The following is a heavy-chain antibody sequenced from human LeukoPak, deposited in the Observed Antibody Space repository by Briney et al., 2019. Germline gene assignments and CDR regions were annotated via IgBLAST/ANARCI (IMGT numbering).Heavy chain of an antibody. CDR2: IYTSGST. CDR3: ARSWLHPMDDYFDY. J-gene: IGHJ4*02. CDR1: GGSISSGSYY. D-gene: IGHD5-24*01. Sequence: SQTLSHTCTVSGGSISSGSYYWSWIRQPAGKGLEWIGRIYTSGSTNYNPSLKSRVTISVDTSKNQFSLKLSSVTAADTAVYYCARSWLHPMDDYFDYWGQGTLVTVSS. V-gene: IGHV4-61*02.